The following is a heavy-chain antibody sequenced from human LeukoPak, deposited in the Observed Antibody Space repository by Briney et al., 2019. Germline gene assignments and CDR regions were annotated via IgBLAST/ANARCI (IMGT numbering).Heavy chain of an antibody. D-gene: IGHD1-26*01. CDR1: GDSFSELA. CDR2: FDLEDGEP. Sequence: ASVRVSCKVSGDSFSELAMHWVRQAPGDGLEWMGNFDLEDGEPIYAQKFQGRVTMTEDTSTDTIYMELSSLRSEDTAVYYCAAWAGRGNVRQGNYYYYMDVWGKGTTVTVS. V-gene: IGHV1-24*01. J-gene: IGHJ6*03. CDR3: AAWAGRGNVRQGNYYYYMDV.